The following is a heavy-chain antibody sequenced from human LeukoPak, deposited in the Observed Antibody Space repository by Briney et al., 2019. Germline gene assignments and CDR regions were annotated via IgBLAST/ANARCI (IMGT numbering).Heavy chain of an antibody. CDR1: GYTFTGYF. CDR2: INPNSGGT. Sequence: ASVKVSCKASGYTFTGYFVHWVRQAPGQGLEWMGWINPNSGGTNYAQKFQGRVTMTRDTSISTAYMQLSRLRSDDTAVYYCARDEMDYYGSGSYYYDYWGQGTLVTVSS. V-gene: IGHV1-2*02. CDR3: ARDEMDYYGSGSYYYDY. D-gene: IGHD3-10*01. J-gene: IGHJ4*02.